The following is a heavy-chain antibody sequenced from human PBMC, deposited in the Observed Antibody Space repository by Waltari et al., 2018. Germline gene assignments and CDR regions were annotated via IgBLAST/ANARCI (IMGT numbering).Heavy chain of an antibody. Sequence: QLQLQESGPGLVKPSETLSLTCTVSGGSISSSSYYWGWIRQPPGKGLEWIGSIYYSGSTYYNPSLKSRVTISVDTSKNQFSLKLSSVTAADTAVYYCARVLLWFGEYSNWFDPWGQGTLVTVSS. CDR3: ARVLLWFGEYSNWFDP. CDR2: IYYSGST. V-gene: IGHV4-39*07. CDR1: GGSISSSSYY. D-gene: IGHD3-10*01. J-gene: IGHJ5*02.